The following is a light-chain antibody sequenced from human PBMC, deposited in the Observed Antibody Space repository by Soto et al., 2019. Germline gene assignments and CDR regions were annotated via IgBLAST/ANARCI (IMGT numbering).Light chain of an antibody. Sequence: QTVVTQEPSFSVSPGGTVTLTGGLNSGSVSISYYPSWYQQTPGQAPRTVIYNTNARSSGVPDRFSGSILGNKAALTITGAQADDESIYYCVLYMGNGAVVFGGGTKLTVL. CDR2: NTN. V-gene: IGLV8-61*01. CDR1: SGSVSISYY. CDR3: VLYMGNGAVV. J-gene: IGLJ2*01.